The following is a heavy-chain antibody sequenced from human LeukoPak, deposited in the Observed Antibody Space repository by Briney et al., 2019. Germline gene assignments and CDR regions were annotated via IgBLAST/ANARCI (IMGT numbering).Heavy chain of an antibody. Sequence: ASVKVSCKVSGYTLTELSMHWVRQAPGKGLEWMGWINPNSGGTNYAQKFQGRVTMTRDTSISTAYMELSRLRSDDTAVYYCARGRDYYDDYMDVWGKGTTVTISS. CDR2: INPNSGGT. V-gene: IGHV1-2*02. D-gene: IGHD3-22*01. CDR3: ARGRDYYDDYMDV. J-gene: IGHJ6*03. CDR1: GYTLTELS.